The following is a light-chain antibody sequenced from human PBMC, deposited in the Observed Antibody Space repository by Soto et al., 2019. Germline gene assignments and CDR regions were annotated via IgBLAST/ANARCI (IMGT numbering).Light chain of an antibody. J-gene: IGLJ1*01. CDR2: DVS. Sequence: QSALTQPRSVSGSPGQSVTISCTGTSSDVGGYNYVSGYQQHPGKAPKLMIYDVSKRPSGVPDRFSGSKSGNTASLTISGLLAEDEADYYCCSYAGSYSYVFGTGTKLTV. V-gene: IGLV2-11*01. CDR3: CSYAGSYSYV. CDR1: SSDVGGYNY.